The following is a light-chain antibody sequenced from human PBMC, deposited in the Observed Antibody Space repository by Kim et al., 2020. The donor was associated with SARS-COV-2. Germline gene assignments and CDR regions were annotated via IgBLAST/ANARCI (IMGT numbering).Light chain of an antibody. CDR3: QSYDSSLSASGV. Sequence: QSVLSQPPSVSAAPGQRVTISCTGTSSNIGAGYDVHWYQHVPGTAPKLLIYANTNRPSGLPDRFSGSKSGTSASLGITGLQAEDEADYYCQSYDSSLSASGVFGGGTKLTVL. CDR1: SSNIGAGYD. CDR2: ANT. V-gene: IGLV1-40*01. J-gene: IGLJ2*01.